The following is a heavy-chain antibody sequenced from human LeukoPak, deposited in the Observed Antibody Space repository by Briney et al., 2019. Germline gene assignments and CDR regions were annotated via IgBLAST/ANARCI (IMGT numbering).Heavy chain of an antibody. Sequence: PSETLSLTCTVSGGSISSYYWSWIRQPPGKGLEWIGYIYYSGSTNYNPSLKSRVTISVDTSKNQFSLKLSSVTAADTAVYYCARVAWSSGCPPDAFDIWGQGTMVTVSS. J-gene: IGHJ3*02. V-gene: IGHV4-59*01. D-gene: IGHD6-19*01. CDR1: GGSISSYY. CDR2: IYYSGST. CDR3: ARVAWSSGCPPDAFDI.